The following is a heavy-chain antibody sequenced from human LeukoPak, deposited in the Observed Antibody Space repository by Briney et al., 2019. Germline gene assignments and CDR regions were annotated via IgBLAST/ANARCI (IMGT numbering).Heavy chain of an antibody. V-gene: IGHV4-61*02. D-gene: IGHD2-2*01. CDR2: MYPTRST. CDR1: GGSISSGTYY. Sequence: PSETLSLTCTVSGGSISSGTYYWSWIRQPAGKGLEWIGRMYPTRSTHYNPSLKRRVTISVDTSKNQFSLKLTSVTAADTAVDYCARDAAAATHYYYYMDVWGKGNTVTVS. CDR3: ARDAAAATHYYYYMDV. J-gene: IGHJ6*03.